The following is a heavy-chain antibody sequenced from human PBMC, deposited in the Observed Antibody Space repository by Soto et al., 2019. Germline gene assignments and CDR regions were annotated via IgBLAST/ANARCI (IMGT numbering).Heavy chain of an antibody. V-gene: IGHV3-66*01. D-gene: IGHD4-17*01. CDR1: GFTVSSNY. CDR3: AREAYGYSHVIYYYNGMDV. J-gene: IGHJ6*02. Sequence: EVQLVESGGGLVQPGGSLRLSCAASGFTVSSNYMSWLRQAPGQGLEWVSAIYSGGSTYYADSVKGRFNISRDNSKNTLYLQMNSLRAEDTAVYYCAREAYGYSHVIYYYNGMDVWGQGTAVTVSS. CDR2: IYSGGST.